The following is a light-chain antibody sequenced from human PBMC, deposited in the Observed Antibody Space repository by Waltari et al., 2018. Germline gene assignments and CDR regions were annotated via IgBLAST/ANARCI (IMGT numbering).Light chain of an antibody. CDR2: GAS. Sequence: EIVLTQSPGTLSLSPGERATLSCRASQSVGNNYLAWYQQTPGQTPRPLIYGASSRATGIPDRFSGSGSGTDFTLTINRLEPEDFAVYYCQQYGISLVTFGQGTKLEIK. CDR3: QQYGISLVT. CDR1: QSVGNNY. V-gene: IGKV3-20*01. J-gene: IGKJ2*01.